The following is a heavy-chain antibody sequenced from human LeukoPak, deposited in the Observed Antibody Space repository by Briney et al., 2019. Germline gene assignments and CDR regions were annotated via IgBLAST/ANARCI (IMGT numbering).Heavy chain of an antibody. CDR1: GFTVSSNY. D-gene: IGHD3-22*01. V-gene: IGHV3-53*04. CDR3: ARDIPYSSGYTN. Sequence: GGSLRLSCAASGFTVSSNYMSWVRQAPGKGLEWVSVIYSGGSTYYADSVKGRFTISRHNSENTLYLQMNSLRAEDTAVYYCARDIPYSSGYTNCGQGTLVTVSS. J-gene: IGHJ4*02. CDR2: IYSGGST.